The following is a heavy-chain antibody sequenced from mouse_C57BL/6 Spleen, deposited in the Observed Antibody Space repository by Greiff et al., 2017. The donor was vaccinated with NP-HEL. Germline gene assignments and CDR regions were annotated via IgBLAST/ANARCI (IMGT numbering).Heavy chain of an antibody. D-gene: IGHD1-1*01. Sequence: EVHLVESGGGLVKPGGSLKLSCAASGFTFSDYGMHWVRQAPEKGLEWVAYISSGSSTIYYADTVKGRFTISRDNAKNTLFLQMTSLRSEDTAMYYCERRGENYGSSSAWFAYWGQGTLVTVSA. J-gene: IGHJ3*01. V-gene: IGHV5-17*01. CDR1: GFTFSDYG. CDR3: ERRGENYGSSSAWFAY. CDR2: ISSGSSTI.